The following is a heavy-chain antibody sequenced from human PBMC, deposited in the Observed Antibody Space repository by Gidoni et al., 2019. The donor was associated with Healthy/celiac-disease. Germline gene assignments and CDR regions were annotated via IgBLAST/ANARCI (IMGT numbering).Heavy chain of an antibody. CDR1: GYTFTSYY. CDR3: ASTGTGGYYYYYMDV. J-gene: IGHJ6*03. V-gene: IGHV1-46*01. D-gene: IGHD1-7*01. CDR2: INPSGGST. Sequence: QVQLVQSGAEVKKPAASVTVSCKASGYTFTSYYMHWVRQAPGQGLEWMGIINPSGGSTSYAQKFQGRVTMTRDTSTSTVYMELSSLRSEDTAVYYCASTGTGGYYYYYMDVWGKGTTVTVSS.